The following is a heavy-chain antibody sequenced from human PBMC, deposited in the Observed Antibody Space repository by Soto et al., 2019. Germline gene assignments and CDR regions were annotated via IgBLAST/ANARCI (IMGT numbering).Heavy chain of an antibody. Sequence: RASVKVSCKASGYRFTAYAVHWVRQAPGQRLEWTGLINAGNGDTKYSQKFQGRVTITRDTSATTAYMELSSLTSEDTALYYCARVPVIPSAISWFDPWGQGTLVTVSS. D-gene: IGHD2-2*01. J-gene: IGHJ5*02. CDR1: GYRFTAYA. CDR3: ARVPVIPSAISWFDP. CDR2: INAGNGDT. V-gene: IGHV1-3*01.